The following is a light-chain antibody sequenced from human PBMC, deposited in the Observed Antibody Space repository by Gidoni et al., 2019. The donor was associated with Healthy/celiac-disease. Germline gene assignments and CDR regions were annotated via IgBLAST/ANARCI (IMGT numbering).Light chain of an antibody. J-gene: IGLJ1*01. CDR1: SSDVGSYNL. CDR2: EVS. V-gene: IGLV2-23*02. Sequence: QSALTQPASVSGSPGQSITISCTGTSSDVGSYNLVSWYPQQPAKAPKLMIYEVSKRPSGLSNRFSGSKSGNTASLTISGLQAEDEADYYCCSYAGSSTLVFGTGTKVXV. CDR3: CSYAGSSTLV.